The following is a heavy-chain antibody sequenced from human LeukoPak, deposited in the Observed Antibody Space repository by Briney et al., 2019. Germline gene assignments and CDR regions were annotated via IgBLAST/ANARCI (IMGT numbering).Heavy chain of an antibody. V-gene: IGHV3-33*01. CDR1: GFTFSSYG. CDR2: IWYDGSNK. CDR3: AREITSGYSSSRYYFDY. J-gene: IGHJ4*02. D-gene: IGHD6-13*01. Sequence: PGRSLRLSCAASGFTFSSYGMHRVRQAPGKGLEWVAVIWYDGSNKYYADSVKGRFTISRDNSKNTLYLQMNSLRAEDTAVYYCAREITSGYSSSRYYFDYWGQGTLVTVSS.